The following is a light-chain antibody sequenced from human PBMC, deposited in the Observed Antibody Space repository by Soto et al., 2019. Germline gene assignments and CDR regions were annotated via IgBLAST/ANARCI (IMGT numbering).Light chain of an antibody. CDR2: AAS. CDR3: QQYGSSLWT. V-gene: IGKV1-8*01. J-gene: IGKJ1*01. Sequence: RMTQSPSSLSASTRDRVTITCRASQGISSYLAWYQQKPGKAPKLLIYAASTLQSGVPSRFSGSGSGTDFTLTISCLQSEDFAVYYCQQYGSSLWTFAQPAKVDI. CDR1: QGISSY.